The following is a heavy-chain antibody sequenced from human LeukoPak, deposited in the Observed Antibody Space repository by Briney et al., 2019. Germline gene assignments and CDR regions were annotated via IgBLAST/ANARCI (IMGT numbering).Heavy chain of an antibody. Sequence: GGSLRLSCAASGFTFSSYWMSWVRQAPGQGLEWVANIKQDGSEKYYVDSVKGRFTISRDNAKNSLYLQMNSLRAEDTAVYYCARENRITMVRGVIIFPNYYYYGMDVWGQGTTVTVSS. CDR3: ARENRITMVRGVIIFPNYYYYGMDV. CDR1: GFTFSSYW. CDR2: IKQDGSEK. J-gene: IGHJ6*02. V-gene: IGHV3-7*01. D-gene: IGHD3-10*01.